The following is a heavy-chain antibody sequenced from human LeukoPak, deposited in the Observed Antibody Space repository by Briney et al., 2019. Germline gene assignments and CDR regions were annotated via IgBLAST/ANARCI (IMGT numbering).Heavy chain of an antibody. CDR2: IYYSGST. CDR3: ASHAYYDFWSGYSYGMDV. J-gene: IGHJ6*02. Sequence: PGGSLRLSCAVSGFTLSNFAMSWVRQAPGKGLEWIGYIYYSGSTNYNPSLKSRVTISVDTSKNQFSLKLSSVTAADTAVYYCASHAYYDFWSGYSYGMDVWGQGTTVTVSS. CDR1: GFTLSNFA. V-gene: IGHV4-59*01. D-gene: IGHD3-3*01.